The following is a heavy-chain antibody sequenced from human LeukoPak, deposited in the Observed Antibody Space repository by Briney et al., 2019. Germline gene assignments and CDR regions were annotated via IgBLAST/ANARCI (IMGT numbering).Heavy chain of an antibody. CDR3: ARDHGPTVATSPFYSYYMDV. D-gene: IGHD4-11*01. CDR1: GYSISSGYY. V-gene: IGHV4-38-2*02. J-gene: IGHJ6*03. CDR2: IYHSGRT. Sequence: PSETLSLTCTVSGYSISSGYYWGWIRQPPGKGLEWIGSIYHSGRTYYNPSLKSRVTISVDTSKNQFSLKLSSVTAADTAVYYCARDHGPTVATSPFYSYYMDVWGKGTTVSVSS.